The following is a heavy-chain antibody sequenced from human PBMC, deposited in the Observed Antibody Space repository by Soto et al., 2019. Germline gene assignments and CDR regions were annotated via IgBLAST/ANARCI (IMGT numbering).Heavy chain of an antibody. CDR3: ASQRVSYAMDV. D-gene: IGHD1-1*01. CDR2: MNQDGSEK. Sequence: EVQLVESGGGLGQPGGSLRLSCTVSGFTFGDYWMTWVRQAPGKGLEWVANMNQDGSEKYYVDSVQGRFAISRDNAKNSLYLQMHSLSAEDTAVYYCASQRVSYAMDVWGQGTTVTVSS. V-gene: IGHV3-7*05. J-gene: IGHJ6*02. CDR1: GFTFGDYW.